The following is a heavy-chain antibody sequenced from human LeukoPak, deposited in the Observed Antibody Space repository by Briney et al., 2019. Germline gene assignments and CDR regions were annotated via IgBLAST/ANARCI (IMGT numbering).Heavy chain of an antibody. Sequence: GGSLRLSCAASGFTFSDSYMSWIRQAPGKGLEWVSYISTSGSAKHYADSVKGRFTISRDNAKNSLDLQMNSLRAEDTAVYYCARGWLISWGQGTLVIVSS. V-gene: IGHV3-11*01. CDR3: ARGWLIS. D-gene: IGHD5-12*01. CDR1: GFTFSDSY. CDR2: ISTSGSAK. J-gene: IGHJ4*02.